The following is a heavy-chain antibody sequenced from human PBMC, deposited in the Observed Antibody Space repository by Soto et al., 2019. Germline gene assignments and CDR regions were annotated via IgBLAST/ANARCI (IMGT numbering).Heavy chain of an antibody. J-gene: IGHJ2*01. V-gene: IGHV1-18*01. D-gene: IGHD2-15*01. CDR2: ISASTRNT. Sequence: QVQLVQSGGEVKKPGASVKVSCQASGYTFSDYAISWVRQAPGQGLEWMGWISASTRNTDQAQNFQGRVIMTLDKSTNTAYMKLRSLRSDDTAVYYCVRCYCSVGSCYACWHFDLWGRGTLVTVSS. CDR1: GYTFSDYA. CDR3: VRCYCSVGSCYACWHFDL.